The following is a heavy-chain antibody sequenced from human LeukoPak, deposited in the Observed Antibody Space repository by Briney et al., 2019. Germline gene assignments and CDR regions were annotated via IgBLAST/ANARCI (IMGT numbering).Heavy chain of an antibody. Sequence: GGSLRLSCAASGFTFSSYGMHWVRQAPGKGLEWVAVISYDGSNKYYADSVKGRFTISRDNSKNTLYLQMNSLRAEDTAVYYCAKVGPAYGDYVYYMDVWGKGTTVTVSS. J-gene: IGHJ6*03. CDR1: GFTFSSYG. CDR3: AKVGPAYGDYVYYMDV. D-gene: IGHD4-17*01. CDR2: ISYDGSNK. V-gene: IGHV3-30*18.